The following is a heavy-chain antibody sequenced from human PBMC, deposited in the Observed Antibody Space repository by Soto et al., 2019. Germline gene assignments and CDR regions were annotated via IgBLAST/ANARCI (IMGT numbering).Heavy chain of an antibody. CDR2: IYYSGST. CDR1: GGSIYSSTYY. J-gene: IGHJ5*02. CDR3: ARKIYSYDFSGLDP. D-gene: IGHD5-18*01. Sequence: PSETLSLTCTVSGGSIYSSTYYWGWIRQPPGKGLEWIGNIYYSGSTSYNPSLKSRVTISLDTSKNQYSLRLTSVTAADTAVYYCARKIYSYDFSGLDPWGQGTLVTVSS. V-gene: IGHV4-39*01.